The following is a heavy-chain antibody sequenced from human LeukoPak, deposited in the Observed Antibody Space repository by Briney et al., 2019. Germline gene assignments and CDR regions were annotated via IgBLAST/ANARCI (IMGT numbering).Heavy chain of an antibody. Sequence: PSQTLSLTCAVSGGSISSGGYSWSWIRQPPGKGLEWIGYIYHSGSTYYNPSLKSRVTISVDRSKNQFSLKLSSVTAADTAVYYCAREQDSYYFDCWGQGTLVAVSS. CDR1: GGSISSGGYS. CDR2: IYHSGST. CDR3: AREQDSYYFDC. V-gene: IGHV4-30-2*01. J-gene: IGHJ4*02.